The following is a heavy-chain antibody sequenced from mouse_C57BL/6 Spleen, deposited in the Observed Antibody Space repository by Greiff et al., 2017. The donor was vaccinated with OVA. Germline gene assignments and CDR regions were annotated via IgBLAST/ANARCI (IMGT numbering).Heavy chain of an antibody. CDR2: ISYSGST. Sequence: EVKVVESGPGMVKPSQSLSLTCTVTGYSITSGYDWHWIRHFPGNKLEWMGYISYSGSTNSNPSLKSRISITHDTSKNHFFLKLNSVTTEDTATYYCARGGNYNARDYWGQGTSVTVSS. CDR3: ARGGNYNARDY. D-gene: IGHD2-1*01. J-gene: IGHJ4*01. CDR1: GYSITSGYD. V-gene: IGHV3-1*01.